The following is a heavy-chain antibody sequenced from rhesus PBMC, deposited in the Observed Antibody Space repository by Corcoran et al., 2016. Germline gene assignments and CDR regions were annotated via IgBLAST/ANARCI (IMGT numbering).Heavy chain of an antibody. Sequence: QVQLQESGPGLVKPSETLPLTCAVSGASISSNYWRWIRQAPGKGLEWIGRIYGSGGSNEYNPTLKSRVTISIDTSKNQFSLKLSSVTAADTVVYYCAHGGGTYGTIAAAGTFDYWGQGVLVTVSS. CDR1: GASISSNY. CDR2: IYGSGGSN. J-gene: IGHJ4*01. CDR3: AHGGGTYGTIAAAGTFDY. V-gene: IGHV4S2*01. D-gene: IGHD6-25*01.